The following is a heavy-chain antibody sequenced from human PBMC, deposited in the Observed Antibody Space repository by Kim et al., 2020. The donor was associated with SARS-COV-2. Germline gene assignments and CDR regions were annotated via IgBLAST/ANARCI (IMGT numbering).Heavy chain of an antibody. CDR1: GFTFDDYA. Sequence: GGSLRLSCAASGFTFDDYAMHWVRQAPGKGLEWVSGLSWNSGSIGYADSVKGRFTISRDNAKNSLYLQMNSLRAEDTALYYCAKEGSSWSWYYYGMDVWG. CDR3: AKEGSSWSWYYYGMDV. V-gene: IGHV3-9*01. J-gene: IGHJ6*01. CDR2: LSWNSGSI. D-gene: IGHD6-13*01.